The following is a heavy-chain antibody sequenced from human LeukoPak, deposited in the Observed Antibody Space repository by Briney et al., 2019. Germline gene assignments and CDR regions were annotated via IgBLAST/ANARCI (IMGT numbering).Heavy chain of an antibody. CDR3: ARRVNPDY. V-gene: IGHV1-18*04. J-gene: IGHJ4*02. CDR1: GYTFTNYG. D-gene: IGHD4-23*01. Sequence: ASVKVSCKASGYTFTNYGISWVRQAPGQGLQWMGWISAYNGNTNYARRLQGRVTMTTDTSTSTAYMELRSLRSDDTAVYYCARRVNPDYWGQGTLVTVSS. CDR2: ISAYNGNT.